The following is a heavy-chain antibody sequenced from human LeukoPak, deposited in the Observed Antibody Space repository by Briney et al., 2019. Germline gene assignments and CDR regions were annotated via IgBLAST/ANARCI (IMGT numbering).Heavy chain of an antibody. Sequence: ASVKVPCKASGYTFTSYGVSWVRQAPGQGLEWMGWISAYNGNTNYAQKFQGRVTMTTDTSTSTAYMELRSLRSDDTAMYYCARVGCSGGSCYSGSDYWGQGTLVTVSS. CDR2: ISAYNGNT. V-gene: IGHV1-18*01. CDR1: GYTFTSYG. CDR3: ARVGCSGGSCYSGSDY. D-gene: IGHD2-15*01. J-gene: IGHJ4*02.